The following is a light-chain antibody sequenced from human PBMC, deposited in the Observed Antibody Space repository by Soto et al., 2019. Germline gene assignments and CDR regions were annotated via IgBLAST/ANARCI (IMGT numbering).Light chain of an antibody. J-gene: IGKJ5*01. CDR2: AAS. V-gene: IGKV1-39*01. Sequence: IQMPQSPSALSSSLGDRLTITGLASQTISNYLNWYKQKSGRAPELLVYAASKLQSGVPSRFTGSGSGTHFTITIRGLENADLENYFCKKSYNTPLTCGQGKRREIK. CDR1: QTISNY. CDR3: KKSYNTPLT.